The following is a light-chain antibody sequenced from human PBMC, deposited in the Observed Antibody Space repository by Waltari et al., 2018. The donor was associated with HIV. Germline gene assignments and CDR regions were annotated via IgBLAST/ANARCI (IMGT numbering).Light chain of an antibody. V-gene: IGKV3-15*01. CDR2: GAS. CDR3: QQYNNWPLA. CDR1: QSVSSN. J-gene: IGKJ4*01. Sequence: EIVMTQSPPTLSVSPGERATLSCRASQSVSSNLAWYQQKPGQAPRILISGASTRATGIPARFSGSGSGTEFTLTISSLQSEDFAVYYCQQYNNWPLAFGGGTKVEIK.